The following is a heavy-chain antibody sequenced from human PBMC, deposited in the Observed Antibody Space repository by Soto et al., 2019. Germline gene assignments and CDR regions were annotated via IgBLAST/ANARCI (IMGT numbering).Heavy chain of an antibody. CDR2: INAGNGNT. V-gene: IGHV1-3*01. J-gene: IGHJ5*02. Sequence: QVQLVQSGAEVKKPGASVKVSCKASGYTFTSYAMHWVRQAPGQRLEWMGWINAGNGNTKYSQKFQGRVTITRDTSASTAYMELSSLRSEDTALYYCARDPLRFFDWLPPTYNWFDPWGQGTLVTVSS. D-gene: IGHD3-9*01. CDR1: GYTFTSYA. CDR3: ARDPLRFFDWLPPTYNWFDP.